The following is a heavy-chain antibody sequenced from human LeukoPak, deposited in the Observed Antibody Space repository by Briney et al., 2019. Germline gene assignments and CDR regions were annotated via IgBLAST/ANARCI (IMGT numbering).Heavy chain of an antibody. CDR1: GGSISSSSYY. J-gene: IGHJ3*02. CDR2: IYYSGST. V-gene: IGHV4-39*01. CDR3: ARQMITFGGVIVNAFDI. D-gene: IGHD3-16*02. Sequence: SETLSLTCTVSGGSISSSSYYWGWIRQPPGKGLEWIGSIYYSGSTYYNPSLKSRVTISVDTSKNQFSLKLSSVTAADTAVYYCARQMITFGGVIVNAFDIWGQGTMVTVSS.